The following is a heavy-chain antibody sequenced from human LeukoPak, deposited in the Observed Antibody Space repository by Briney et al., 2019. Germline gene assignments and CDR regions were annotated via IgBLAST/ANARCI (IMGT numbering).Heavy chain of an antibody. V-gene: IGHV3-30*02. CDR1: GFSFRSYG. J-gene: IGHJ4*02. CDR3: AKVDILTGYGFDY. Sequence: GGSLRLSCTASGFSFRSYGMHWVRQTAGRGLEWVAFIRYDGSNKYYADSVKGRFTISRDNSKNTLYLQMNSLRAEDTAVYYCAKVDILTGYGFDYWGQGTLVTVSS. CDR2: IRYDGSNK. D-gene: IGHD3-9*01.